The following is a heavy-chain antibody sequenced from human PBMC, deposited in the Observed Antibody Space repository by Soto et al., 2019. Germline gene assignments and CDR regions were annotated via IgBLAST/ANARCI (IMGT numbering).Heavy chain of an antibody. CDR3: ARDTTFGSTKRNRYCSCGSCLYYYGMDV. CDR2: ISHGGTA. J-gene: IGHJ6*02. D-gene: IGHD2-15*01. Sequence: SETLSLTCTVSGDSISSGRYFWTWIRQHPGKGLEWIGYISHGGTAFYNPSLKTRVTMSLATSNNQFSLKVTSVTAADTAVYYCARDTTFGSTKRNRYCSCGSCLYYYGMDVWGQGTTVTVSS. CDR1: GDSISSGRYF. V-gene: IGHV4-31*03.